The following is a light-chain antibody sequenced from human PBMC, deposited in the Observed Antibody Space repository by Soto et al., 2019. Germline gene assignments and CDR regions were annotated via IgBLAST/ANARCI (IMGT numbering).Light chain of an antibody. J-gene: IGKJ1*01. CDR3: QQYGSSPRT. Sequence: EIVLTQSPGTLSLSPGERATLSCRASQSVSSSNIAWYQQKRGQAPRLLIYGASSRATGIPDRFSGSGSGTDFILTISRLELEDLAVYYCQQYGSSPRTFGQGPKVDIK. CDR1: QSVSSSN. CDR2: GAS. V-gene: IGKV3-20*01.